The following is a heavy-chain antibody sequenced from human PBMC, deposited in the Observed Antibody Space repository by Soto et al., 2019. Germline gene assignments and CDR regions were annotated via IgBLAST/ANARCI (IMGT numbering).Heavy chain of an antibody. CDR3: TRLNDYVEFFQH. J-gene: IGHJ1*01. D-gene: IGHD4-17*01. CDR1: GGSISRSPYY. V-gene: IGHV4-39*01. Sequence: SETLSLTCTVSGGSISRSPYYWGWIRQPPGKGLEWIGSIFHSGSTYYNPSLKSRVTISVDTSNNKFSLKLSSVTAADTAVYYCTRLNDYVEFFQHWGQGTLVTSPQ. CDR2: IFHSGST.